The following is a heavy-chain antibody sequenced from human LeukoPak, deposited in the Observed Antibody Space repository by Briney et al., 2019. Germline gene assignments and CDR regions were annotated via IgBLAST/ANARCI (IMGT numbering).Heavy chain of an antibody. V-gene: IGHV4-28*01. Sequence: ASETLSLTCAVSGYSITSSSWWGWIRQPPGKGLEWIGYIYHSGTTYYNPSLQSRVTMSVDTSKNQFSLKLSSVTAVDTAVYYCARKENVYYYFDYWGQGTLVTVSS. CDR2: IYHSGTT. D-gene: IGHD3-10*01. CDR3: ARKENVYYYFDY. J-gene: IGHJ4*02. CDR1: GYSITSSSW.